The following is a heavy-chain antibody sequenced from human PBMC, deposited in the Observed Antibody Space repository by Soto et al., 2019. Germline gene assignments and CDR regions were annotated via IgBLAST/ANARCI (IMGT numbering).Heavy chain of an antibody. D-gene: IGHD2-2*01. CDR3: ARPTVLVPAAFYALDV. CDR2: INAGNGNT. CDR1: GYTFTNYA. J-gene: IGHJ6*02. V-gene: IGHV1-3*01. Sequence: ASVKVSCKASGYTFTNYAMHWVRQAPGQRLEWMGWINAGNGNTRYSQKFQGRVTITRDTSASTAYMELSSLRTEDTAVYFCARPTVLVPAAFYALDVWGQGTTVTISS.